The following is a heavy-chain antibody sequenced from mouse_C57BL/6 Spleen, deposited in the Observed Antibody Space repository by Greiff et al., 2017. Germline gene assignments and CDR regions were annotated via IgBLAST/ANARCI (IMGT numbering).Heavy chain of an antibody. D-gene: IGHD1-1*02. J-gene: IGHJ1*03. Sequence: VQLQQSGPELVKPGASVKISCKASGYSFTSYYIHWVKQRPGQGLEWIGWIYPGSGNTKYNEKFKGKATLTADTSSSTAYMQRSSLTSEDSAVYYCARGRNGYYDVWGTGTTVTVSS. CDR3: ARGRNGYYDV. CDR1: GYSFTSYY. V-gene: IGHV1-66*01. CDR2: IYPGSGNT.